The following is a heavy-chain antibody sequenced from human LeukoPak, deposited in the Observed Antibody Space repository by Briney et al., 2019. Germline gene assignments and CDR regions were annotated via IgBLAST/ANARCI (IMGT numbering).Heavy chain of an antibody. Sequence: PGGSLRLSCAASGFTFRSYGMHWVRQAPGKGLGWVAVISYDGSNKYYADSVKGRFTISRDNSKKTLYLQMNSLRAEDTAVYYCAKARWSAALYYFDYWGQGTLVTVSS. CDR3: AKARWSAALYYFDY. D-gene: IGHD6-13*01. J-gene: IGHJ4*02. V-gene: IGHV3-30*18. CDR2: ISYDGSNK. CDR1: GFTFRSYG.